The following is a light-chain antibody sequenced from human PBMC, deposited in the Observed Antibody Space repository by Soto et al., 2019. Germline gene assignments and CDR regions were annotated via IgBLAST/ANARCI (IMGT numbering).Light chain of an antibody. Sequence: EIVMTQSPATLSVSPGARAILSCRASQSVNINLAWYQQKPGQAPRLFIYGASTRATGVPARFSGSGSGTHVTITISSLEPEDFEVYYGQQRTNWPATFGQGTRLEIK. V-gene: IGKV3-15*01. CDR1: QSVNIN. J-gene: IGKJ5*01. CDR3: QQRTNWPAT. CDR2: GAS.